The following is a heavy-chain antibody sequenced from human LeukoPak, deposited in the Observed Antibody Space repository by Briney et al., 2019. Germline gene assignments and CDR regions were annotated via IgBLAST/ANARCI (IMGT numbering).Heavy chain of an antibody. CDR1: GYTFTSYY. Sequence: GASVKVSCKASGYTFTSYYMHWVRQAPGQGLEWMGWISAYNGNTNYAQKLQGRVTMTTDTSTSTAYMELRSLRSDDTAVYYCARDTRIRTIDYYDRRICFDYWGQGTLVTVSS. J-gene: IGHJ4*02. V-gene: IGHV1-18*04. CDR3: ARDTRIRTIDYYDRRICFDY. D-gene: IGHD3-22*01. CDR2: ISAYNGNT.